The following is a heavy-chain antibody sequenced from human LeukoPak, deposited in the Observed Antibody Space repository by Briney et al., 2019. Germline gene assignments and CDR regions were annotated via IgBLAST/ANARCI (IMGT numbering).Heavy chain of an antibody. V-gene: IGHV4-34*01. Sequence: NPLETLSLTCAVYVRSFSGYYWSWLRQPPGKGLEWIGEINHSGSTNYNPSLKSRVTISVDTSKNQFSLKLSSVAAADTAVYYCGRGQYGSGIVYWGQGTLVTVSS. D-gene: IGHD3-10*01. CDR2: INHSGST. CDR3: GRGQYGSGIVY. CDR1: VRSFSGYY. J-gene: IGHJ4*02.